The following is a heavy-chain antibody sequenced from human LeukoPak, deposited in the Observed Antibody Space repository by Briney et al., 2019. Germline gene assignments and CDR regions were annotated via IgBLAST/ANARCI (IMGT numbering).Heavy chain of an antibody. CDR2: INSDGSST. Sequence: GGSLRLSCAASGFTFSSYWMHWVRQAPGKGLVWVSRINSDGSSTSYADSVKGRFTISRDNAKNTLYLQMNSLRAEDTAVYYCARVSSSAAAGDDAFGIWGQGTMVTVSS. CDR1: GFTFSSYW. D-gene: IGHD6-13*01. CDR3: ARVSSSAAAGDDAFGI. V-gene: IGHV3-74*01. J-gene: IGHJ3*02.